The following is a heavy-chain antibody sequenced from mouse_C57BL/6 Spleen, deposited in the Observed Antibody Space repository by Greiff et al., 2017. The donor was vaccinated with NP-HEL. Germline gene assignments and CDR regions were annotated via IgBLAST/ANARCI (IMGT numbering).Heavy chain of an antibody. Sequence: EVKLVESGGGLVQPGGSLSLSCAASGFTFTDYYMSWVRQPPGKALAWLGFISNKANGYTTEYSASVKGRFTISRDNSQSILYRQMNALRAEDSATYYCARYRAGTFDYWGQGTTLTVSS. CDR1: GFTFTDYY. J-gene: IGHJ2*01. CDR3: ARYRAGTFDY. D-gene: IGHD3-3*01. CDR2: ISNKANGYTT. V-gene: IGHV7-3*01.